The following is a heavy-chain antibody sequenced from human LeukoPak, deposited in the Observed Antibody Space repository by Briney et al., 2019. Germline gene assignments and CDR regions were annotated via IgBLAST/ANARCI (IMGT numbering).Heavy chain of an antibody. V-gene: IGHV3-7*04. D-gene: IGHD6-19*01. CDR3: ARDGKLAV. CDR2: IKPDGGES. Sequence: GGSLRLSCAASGLTFSTYWMTWVRHAPGKALEWVANIKPDGGESHYVDSVKGRFTISRDNAKNSLYLHINSLRVDDTAVYYCARDGKLAVWGQGTLVTVTS. CDR1: GLTFSTYW. J-gene: IGHJ4*02.